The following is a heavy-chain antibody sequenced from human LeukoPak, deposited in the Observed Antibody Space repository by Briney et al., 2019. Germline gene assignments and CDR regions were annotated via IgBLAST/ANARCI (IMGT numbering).Heavy chain of an antibody. Sequence: GGSLRLSCAASGFTFSNAWMSWVRQAPGKGLEWVGRIKSKTDGGTTDYAAPVKGRFTISRDDSKNTLYLQMNSLKTEDTAVYYCTTDPGDIVVVPAANGWSWFDPWGQGTLVTVSS. CDR3: TTDPGDIVVVPAANGWSWFDP. D-gene: IGHD2-2*01. CDR1: GFTFSNAW. CDR2: IKSKTDGGTT. J-gene: IGHJ5*02. V-gene: IGHV3-15*01.